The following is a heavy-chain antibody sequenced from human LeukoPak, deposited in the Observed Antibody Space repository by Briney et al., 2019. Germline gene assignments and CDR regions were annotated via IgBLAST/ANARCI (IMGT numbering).Heavy chain of an antibody. V-gene: IGHV3-23*01. D-gene: IGHD3-10*01. CDR2: ISASGGST. CDR1: GFTFSNYG. J-gene: IGHJ4*02. CDR3: AKDYGSGSPSRFDY. Sequence: GGSLRLSCAVSGFTFSNYGMSWVRQAPGKGLEWVSAISASGGSTYYAGSVKGRFTISSDNSENTLHLQVNSLRAEDTAVYYCAKDYGSGSPSRFDYWGQGTLVTVSS.